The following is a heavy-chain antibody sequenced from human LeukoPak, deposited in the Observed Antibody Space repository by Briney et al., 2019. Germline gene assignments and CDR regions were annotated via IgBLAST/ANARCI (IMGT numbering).Heavy chain of an antibody. V-gene: IGHV1-46*01. Sequence: ASVKISCKASGYTFTSYYMHWVRQAPGQGLEWMGIINPSGGSTSYAQKFQGRVTMTRDTSTSTVYMELSSLRSEDTAVYYCARGGHGSGHLLEWFDPWGQGTLVTVSS. D-gene: IGHD3-10*01. CDR1: GYTFTSYY. J-gene: IGHJ5*02. CDR2: INPSGGST. CDR3: ARGGHGSGHLLEWFDP.